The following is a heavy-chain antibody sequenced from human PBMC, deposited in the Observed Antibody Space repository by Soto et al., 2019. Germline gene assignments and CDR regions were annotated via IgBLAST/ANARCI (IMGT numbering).Heavy chain of an antibody. D-gene: IGHD3-9*01. J-gene: IGHJ4*02. CDR2: INHSGST. CDR1: GGAFSGYY. Sequence: SETLSLTCAVYGGAFSGYYWSWVRPPPGEGVDWIGEINHSGSTNYNPSLKSRVTISVDTSKNQFSLKLSSVTAADTAVYCCARARYFDWLLPSHGRKYFDYWGQGTLVTVSS. CDR3: ARARYFDWLLPSHGRKYFDY. V-gene: IGHV4-34*01.